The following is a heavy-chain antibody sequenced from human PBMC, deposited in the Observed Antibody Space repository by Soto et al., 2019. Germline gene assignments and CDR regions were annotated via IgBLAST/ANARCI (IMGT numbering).Heavy chain of an antibody. J-gene: IGHJ4*02. D-gene: IGHD3-16*01. CDR2: IYYSGST. Sequence: SETLSLTCTVSGGSISSGGYYWSWIRQPPGKGLEWIGYIYYSGSTYYNPSLKSRVTISLDTSNNQFSLRLTSVTAADTAVYFCARALRPVEHVDYWGQGTLVTVSS. CDR3: ARALRPVEHVDY. CDR1: GGSISSGGYY. V-gene: IGHV4-30-4*01.